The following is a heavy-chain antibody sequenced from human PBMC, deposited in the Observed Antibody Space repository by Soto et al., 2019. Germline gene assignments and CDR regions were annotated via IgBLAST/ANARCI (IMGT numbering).Heavy chain of an antibody. CDR2: INPNSGGT. CDR1: GYTFSDYY. CDR3: AREPATARPEGVDF. D-gene: IGHD1-1*01. V-gene: IGHV1-2*02. J-gene: IGHJ4*02. Sequence: ASVKVSCKASGYTFSDYYIHWVRQAPGQGLEWMGWINPNSGGTKYAPKFQGGVTMTRDTSITTAYMELSRLRSGDTAVYYCAREPATARPEGVDFWGQGTLVPVSS.